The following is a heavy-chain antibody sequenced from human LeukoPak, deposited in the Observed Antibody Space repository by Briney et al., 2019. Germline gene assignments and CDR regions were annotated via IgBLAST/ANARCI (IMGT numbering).Heavy chain of an antibody. CDR3: ARDPPIPYCGGDCYNYWYFDL. D-gene: IGHD2-21*01. J-gene: IGHJ2*01. Sequence: PSETLSLTCTVSGGSISSYYWSWIRQPAGKGLEWIGRIYTSGSTNYNPSLKSRVTMSVDTSKNQFSLKLSSVTATDTAVYYCARDPPIPYCGGDCYNYWYFDLWGRGTLVTVSS. CDR1: GGSISSYY. CDR2: IYTSGST. V-gene: IGHV4-4*07.